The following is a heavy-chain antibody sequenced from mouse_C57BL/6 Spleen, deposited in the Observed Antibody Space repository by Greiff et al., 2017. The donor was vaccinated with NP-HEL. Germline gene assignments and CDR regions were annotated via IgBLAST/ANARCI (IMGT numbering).Heavy chain of an antibody. J-gene: IGHJ2*01. Sequence: EVQLQQSGPELVKPGASVKISCKASGYTFTDYYMNWVKQSHGKSLEWIGDINPNNGGTSYNQKFKGKATLTVDKSSSTAYMELRSLTSEDSAVYYCARFRPYYFDYWGQGTTLTVSS. V-gene: IGHV1-26*01. CDR1: GYTFTDYY. CDR3: ARFRPYYFDY. CDR2: INPNNGGT.